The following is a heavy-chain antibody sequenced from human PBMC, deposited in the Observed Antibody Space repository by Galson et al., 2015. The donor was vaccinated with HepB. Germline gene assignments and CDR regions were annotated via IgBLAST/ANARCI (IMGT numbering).Heavy chain of an antibody. D-gene: IGHD3-3*01. V-gene: IGHV1-46*01. CDR1: GYTFTTYN. J-gene: IGHJ4*02. Sequence: SVKVSCKATGYTFTTYNIQWVRQAPGQGLEWMGRISPSDGAVHYAQEFQGRVTMTRDTSTSTVYMDLSSLASEDTAVYYCAREKFFTYSFGFWGQGTLVTVSS. CDR3: AREKFFTYSFGF. CDR2: ISPSDGAV.